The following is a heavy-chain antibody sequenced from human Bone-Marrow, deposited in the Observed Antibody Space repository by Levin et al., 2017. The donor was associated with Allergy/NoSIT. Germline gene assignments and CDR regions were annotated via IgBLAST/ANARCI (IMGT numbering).Heavy chain of an antibody. D-gene: IGHD3-3*01. J-gene: IGHJ4*02. V-gene: IGHV5-51*01. CDR1: GYNFYTFW. CDR2: IYPSDSDS. Sequence: GESLKISCKVSGYNFYTFWIGWVRQKPGKGLEWLGIIYPSDSDSRYNPSFQGHVTFSVDKATSTAYLRWNSLTTSDRAMYLCARLRQDDYDYWSGYYGTALFDYWGQGTQVTVSS. CDR3: ARLRQDDYDYWSGYYGTALFDY.